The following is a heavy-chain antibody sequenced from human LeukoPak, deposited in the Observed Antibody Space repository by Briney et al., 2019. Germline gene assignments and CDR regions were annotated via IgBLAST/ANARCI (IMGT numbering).Heavy chain of an antibody. J-gene: IGHJ6*02. D-gene: IGHD3-10*01. V-gene: IGHV4-61*02. CDR1: GGSISSGSYY. Sequence: SQTLSLTCTVSGGSISSGSYYWSRIRQPAGKGLEWIGRIYTSGSTNYNPSLKSRVTISVDTSKNQFSLKLSSVTAADTAVYYCARHTYYYDARSSYPYYYGMDVWGQGTTVTVSS. CDR3: ARHTYYYDARSSYPYYYGMDV. CDR2: IYTSGST.